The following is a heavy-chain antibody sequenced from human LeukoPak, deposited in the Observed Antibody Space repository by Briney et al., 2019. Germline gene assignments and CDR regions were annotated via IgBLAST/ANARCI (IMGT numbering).Heavy chain of an antibody. J-gene: IGHJ6*03. D-gene: IGHD3-16*02. V-gene: IGHV1-8*03. CDR2: MNPNSGNT. CDR1: GYTFTSYD. CDR3: ARGKEGIVDYYYYMDV. Sequence: ASVKVSCKASGYTFTSYDINWVRQATGQGLEWMGWMNPNSGNTGYAQKFQGRVTITRNTSISTAYMELSSLRSEDTAAYYCARGKEGIVDYYYYMDVWGKGTTVTVSS.